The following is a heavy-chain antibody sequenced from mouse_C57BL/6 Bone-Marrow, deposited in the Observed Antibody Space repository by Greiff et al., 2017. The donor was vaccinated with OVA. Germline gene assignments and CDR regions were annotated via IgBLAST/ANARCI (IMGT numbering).Heavy chain of an antibody. J-gene: IGHJ1*03. D-gene: IGHD1-1*01. CDR3: TTEYYGSSLWYFDV. Sequence: VQLQESGAELVRPGASVTLSCKASGYTFTDYEMHWVKQTPVHGLEWIGAIDPETGGTAYNQKFKGKAILTADKSSSTAYMELRSLTSEDSAVYYCTTEYYGSSLWYFDVWGTGTTVTVSS. CDR2: IDPETGGT. V-gene: IGHV1-15*01. CDR1: GYTFTDYE.